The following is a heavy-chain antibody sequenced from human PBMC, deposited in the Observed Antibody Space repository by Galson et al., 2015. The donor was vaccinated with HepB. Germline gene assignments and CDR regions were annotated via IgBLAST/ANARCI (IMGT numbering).Heavy chain of an antibody. J-gene: IGHJ4*02. CDR2: ISSNGGST. D-gene: IGHD6-19*01. V-gene: IGHV3-64D*06. Sequence: SLRLSCAASGFTFSSYAMHWVRQAPEKGLEYVSAISSNGGSTYYADSVKGRFTISRDNSKNTLYLQMSSLIAEDTAVYYCVKDATGSGWSRAYYFDYWGQGTLVTVSS. CDR1: GFTFSSYA. CDR3: VKDATGSGWSRAYYFDY.